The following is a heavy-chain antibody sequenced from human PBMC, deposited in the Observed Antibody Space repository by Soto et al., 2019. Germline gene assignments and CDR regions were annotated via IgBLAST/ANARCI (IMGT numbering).Heavy chain of an antibody. CDR2: IYSGGST. D-gene: IGHD3-10*01. CDR3: ARGARGDAFDI. V-gene: IGHV3-66*01. J-gene: IGHJ3*02. Sequence: GGSLRLSCAASGFTVSSNYMSWVRQAPGKGLEWVSVIYSGGSTYYADSVKGRFTISRVNSKNTLYLQMNSLRAEDTAVYYCARGARGDAFDIWGQGTMVTVSS. CDR1: GFTVSSNY.